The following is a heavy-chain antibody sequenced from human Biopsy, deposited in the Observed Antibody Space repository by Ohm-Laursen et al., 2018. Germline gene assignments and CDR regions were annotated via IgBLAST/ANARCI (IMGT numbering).Heavy chain of an antibody. CDR3: ACFGCTPYYYGVDV. CDR2: INHSGST. J-gene: IGHJ6*02. V-gene: IGHV4-34*01. D-gene: IGHD2-15*01. Sequence: SGTLSLTCGVYGGSFSGYYWNWIRQPPGKGLEWVGEINHSGSTNYNPSLKSRVTISVDTSTNQLSLNLISVTAADTAVYYCACFGCTPYYYGVDVWGPGTTVTVSS. CDR1: GGSFSGYY.